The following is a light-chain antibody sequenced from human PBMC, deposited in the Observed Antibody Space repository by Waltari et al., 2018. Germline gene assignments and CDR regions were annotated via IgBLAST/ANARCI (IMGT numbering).Light chain of an antibody. Sequence: IVMTQSPATLSAFPGTTATPPCTASQRVGMYLAWFQQIPGQAPRLLIYGASTRATGIPGRFSGRGAGTEFTLTISSLQSEDFAVYYCQQYSNWPLYTFGQGTKLEI. CDR3: QQYSNWPLYT. CDR2: GAS. CDR1: QRVGMY. J-gene: IGKJ2*01. V-gene: IGKV3-15*01.